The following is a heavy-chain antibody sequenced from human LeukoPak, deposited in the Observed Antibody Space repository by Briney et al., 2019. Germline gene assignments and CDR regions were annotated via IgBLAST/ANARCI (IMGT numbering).Heavy chain of an antibody. CDR2: ISSSGSTI. J-gene: IGHJ4*02. Sequence: GGSLRLSCAASGFTFSSYEMNWVRQAPGKGLEWVSYISSSGSTIYYADSVKGRFTISRDNAKNSLYLQMNSLRAEDTAVYYCARGIAVATSGIDYWGQGTLVTVSS. CDR1: GFTFSSYE. V-gene: IGHV3-48*03. CDR3: ARGIAVATSGIDY. D-gene: IGHD6-19*01.